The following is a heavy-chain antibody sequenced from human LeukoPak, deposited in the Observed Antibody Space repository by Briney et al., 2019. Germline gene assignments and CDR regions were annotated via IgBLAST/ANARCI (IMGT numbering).Heavy chain of an antibody. CDR2: IYSGGST. CDR1: GFTVSSDY. D-gene: IGHD3-22*01. Sequence: PGGSLRLSCAASGFTVSSDYMSWVRQAPGKGLEWVSVIYSGGSTYYADSVKGRFTISRDNSKNTLYLQMNSLRAEDTAVYYCARGFVHDSSGYYRAPFDYWGQGTLVTVSS. J-gene: IGHJ4*02. V-gene: IGHV3-53*01. CDR3: ARGFVHDSSGYYRAPFDY.